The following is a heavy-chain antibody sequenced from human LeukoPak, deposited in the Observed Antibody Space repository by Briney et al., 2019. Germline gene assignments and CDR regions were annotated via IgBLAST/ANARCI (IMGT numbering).Heavy chain of an antibody. J-gene: IGHJ3*02. CDR2: IYSGGST. Sequence: GGSLRLSCAASGFTVSSNYMSWVRQAPGKGLEWVSVIYSGGSTYYADSVKGRFTISRDNSKDTLYLQMNSLRAEDTAVYYCARDRRLQSGEAFDIWGQGTMVTVSS. CDR1: GFTVSSNY. CDR3: ARDRRLQSGEAFDI. V-gene: IGHV3-66*01. D-gene: IGHD5-24*01.